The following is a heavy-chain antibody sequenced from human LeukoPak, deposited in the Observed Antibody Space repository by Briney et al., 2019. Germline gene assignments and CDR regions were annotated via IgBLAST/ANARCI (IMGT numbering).Heavy chain of an antibody. V-gene: IGHV1-46*01. CDR3: ARLSQQAFDI. CDR2: IDPSGGTT. CDR1: GYIFSGYY. J-gene: IGHJ3*02. Sequence: ASVKVSCKASGYIFSGYYMHWVRQAPGQGLEWMGIIDPSGGTTSYAQKFQGRVTMTRDTSTSTVYMELSSLRSEDTAVYYCARLSQQAFDIWGQGTMVTVSS.